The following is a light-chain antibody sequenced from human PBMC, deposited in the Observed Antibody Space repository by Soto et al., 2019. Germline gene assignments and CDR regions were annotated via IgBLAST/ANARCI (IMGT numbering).Light chain of an antibody. CDR3: QHRHSYPIT. V-gene: IGKV1-9*01. Sequence: DIQLTQSPSFLSASVGDRVTITCRASQGIYNFLAWYQQKPGKAPKLLIHTASTLQSGVPSRFSGSGYGTAVSLTISNLQPEDVSTYYCQHRHSYPITFGGGTKVEIK. CDR1: QGIYNF. CDR2: TAS. J-gene: IGKJ4*01.